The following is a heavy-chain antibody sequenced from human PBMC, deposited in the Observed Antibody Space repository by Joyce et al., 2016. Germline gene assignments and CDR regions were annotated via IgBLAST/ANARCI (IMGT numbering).Heavy chain of an antibody. J-gene: IGHJ4*02. CDR3: AKVRTRLNGPFDS. CDR1: GFALGSYA. D-gene: IGHD1-1*01. CDR2: ITGSETGTI. Sequence: EVRLLESGGGLVQPGGSLRLSCAASGFALGSYAMNWVRQAPGKGLEWVSVITGSETGTIFYAEPVKGRFTISRDNSKNTLYLEMNSLTSEDTAVYFCAKVRTRLNGPFDSWGQGTLVTVSS. V-gene: IGHV3-23*01.